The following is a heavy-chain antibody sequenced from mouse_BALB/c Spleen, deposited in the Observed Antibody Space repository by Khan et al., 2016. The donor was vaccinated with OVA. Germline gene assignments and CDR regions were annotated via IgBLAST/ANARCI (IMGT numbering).Heavy chain of an antibody. D-gene: IGHD1-1*01. CDR3: GRPYCSSAWFAY. CDR1: GFSLTNYG. Sequence: QVQLKESGPGLVAPSQSLSITCTVSGFSLTNYGVHWVRQPPREGLEWLGVIWSGGSTNYNSALMSRLSISKDNSKSQVFLKMNSLQTNDTAMYCCGRPYCSSAWFAYWGQGTLVTVSA. V-gene: IGHV2-9*02. CDR2: IWSGGST. J-gene: IGHJ3*01.